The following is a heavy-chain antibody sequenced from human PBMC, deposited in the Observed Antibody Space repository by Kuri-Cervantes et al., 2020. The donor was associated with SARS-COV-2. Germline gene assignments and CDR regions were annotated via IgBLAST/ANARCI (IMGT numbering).Heavy chain of an antibody. CDR3: ARDNLPQTGTDY. J-gene: IGHJ4*02. CDR1: GYTFNNYG. Sequence: ASVKVSCKASGYTFNNYGISWVRQAPGQGLEWMGWISAYNGNTNYAQKLQGRVTMTTDTSTSTAYMELRSLRSDDTAAYYCARDNLPQTGTDYWGQGTLVTVSS. V-gene: IGHV1-18*01. D-gene: IGHD3-9*01. CDR2: ISAYNGNT.